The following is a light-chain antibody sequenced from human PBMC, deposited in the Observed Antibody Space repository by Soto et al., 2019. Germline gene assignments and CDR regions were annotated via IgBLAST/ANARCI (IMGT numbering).Light chain of an antibody. CDR2: GAP. Sequence: IVVTQSPGALSLSPWERATLSCRASQSVSSSYLAWYQQKPGQAPRLLIYGAPSRATGIPDRSSGTGSETDFTLTIYRLEPEDFAVYYCQQSENSPIPSAQGTRLAIK. J-gene: IGKJ5*01. CDR1: QSVSSSY. CDR3: QQSENSPIP. V-gene: IGKV3-20*01.